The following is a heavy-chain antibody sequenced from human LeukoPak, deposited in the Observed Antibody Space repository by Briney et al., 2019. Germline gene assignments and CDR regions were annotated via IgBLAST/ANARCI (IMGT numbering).Heavy chain of an antibody. CDR3: ARTTEAHSWRTRYYDYFMDV. D-gene: IGHD6-13*01. V-gene: IGHV4-59*01. J-gene: IGHJ6*03. CDR2: IYYSGST. CDR1: GGSISNY. Sequence: SETLSLTCTVSGGSISNYWSWIRQPPGKGLEWIGYIYYSGSTNYNPSLKSRVTISVDTSKNQFSLKLSSVTAADTAVYYCARTTEAHSWRTRYYDYFMDVWGKGTTVTVS.